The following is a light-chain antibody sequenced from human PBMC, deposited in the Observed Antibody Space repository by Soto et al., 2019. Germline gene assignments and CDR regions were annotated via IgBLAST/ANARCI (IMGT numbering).Light chain of an antibody. Sequence: QSALTQPASVSGSPGQSITISCTGTSSDVGLYGYVSWYQQHPGKAPQLMIYAVSNRPSGVSNRFSASKSGNTASLFISGLQAEDEADYYCSSYTSDSSYVFXSGTKVTVL. CDR3: SSYTSDSSYV. CDR2: AVS. CDR1: SSDVGLYGY. V-gene: IGLV2-14*01. J-gene: IGLJ1*01.